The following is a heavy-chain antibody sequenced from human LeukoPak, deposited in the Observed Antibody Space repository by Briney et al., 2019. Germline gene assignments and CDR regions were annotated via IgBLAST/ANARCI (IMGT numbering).Heavy chain of an antibody. Sequence: SVKVSCKASGGTFSNYAISWVRQAPGQGLEWMGGIIPIFGTANYAQKLQGRVTITADESTSTAYMELSSLRSEGTAVYYCARSEYYYGSGSKRHKGGWFDPWGQGTLVTVSS. CDR1: GGTFSNYA. D-gene: IGHD3-10*01. V-gene: IGHV1-69*13. CDR3: ARSEYYYGSGSKRHKGGWFDP. J-gene: IGHJ5*02. CDR2: IIPIFGTA.